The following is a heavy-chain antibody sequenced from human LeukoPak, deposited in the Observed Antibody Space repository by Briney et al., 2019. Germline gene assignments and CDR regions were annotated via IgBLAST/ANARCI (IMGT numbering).Heavy chain of an antibody. Sequence: GGSLRLSCAASGFTFSSYAMSWVRQAPGKGLEWVSAISGSGGSTYYADSVKGRFTISRDNSKNTLYLQMNSLRAEDTAVYYCAKVAPSRDTIFGVVTSPGDAFDIWGQGTMVTVSS. J-gene: IGHJ3*02. CDR2: ISGSGGST. V-gene: IGHV3-23*01. CDR1: GFTFSSYA. CDR3: AKVAPSRDTIFGVVTSPGDAFDI. D-gene: IGHD3-3*01.